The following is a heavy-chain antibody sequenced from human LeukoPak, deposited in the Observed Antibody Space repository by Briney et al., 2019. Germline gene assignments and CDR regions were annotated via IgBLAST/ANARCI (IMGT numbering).Heavy chain of an antibody. Sequence: SETLSLTCAASGGSFSIISHYDWAWVRQPPGKGLGGIGTVYYNESTYYSPSLRNRVSISIDTSENQFSVKLSSVTAADTAVYYCARAGRYHYYYMDVWGKGTTVTVSS. D-gene: IGHD2-15*01. V-gene: IGHV4-39*07. CDR1: GGSFSIISHYD. J-gene: IGHJ6*03. CDR3: ARAGRYHYYYMDV. CDR2: VYYNEST.